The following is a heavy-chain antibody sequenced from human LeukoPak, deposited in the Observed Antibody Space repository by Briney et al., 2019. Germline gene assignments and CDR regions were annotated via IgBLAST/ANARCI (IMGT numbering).Heavy chain of an antibody. Sequence: GSLRLSCAASGFTVSSNYMNWVRQAPGKGLEWVSVIYSGGSTYYADSVKGRFTISRDNPKNTLYLQMNSLRAEDTAVYYCARYGLGAHAFDIWGQGTMVTVSS. D-gene: IGHD3/OR15-3a*01. J-gene: IGHJ3*02. CDR1: GFTVSSNY. V-gene: IGHV3-66*01. CDR2: IYSGGST. CDR3: ARYGLGAHAFDI.